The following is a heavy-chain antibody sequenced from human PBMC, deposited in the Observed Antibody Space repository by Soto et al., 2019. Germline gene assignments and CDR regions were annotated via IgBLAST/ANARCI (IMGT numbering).Heavy chain of an antibody. V-gene: IGHV3-23*01. J-gene: IGHJ6*02. CDR3: PKVRPGLDV. Sequence: GGSLRLSCAASGFTFSSYAMTWVRQTPGKGLEWVSSIGNGGGSTYYADSVKGRFTISRDNSKNMLYLDMNSLRGEDTAIYYCPKVRPGLDVWAKGPRSPSP. CDR1: GFTFSSYA. CDR2: IGNGGGST.